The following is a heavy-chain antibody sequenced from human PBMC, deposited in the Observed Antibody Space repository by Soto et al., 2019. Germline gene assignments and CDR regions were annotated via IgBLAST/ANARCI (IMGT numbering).Heavy chain of an antibody. D-gene: IGHD5-18*01. V-gene: IGHV1-18*01. CDR1: GYTFTSYG. CDR3: ARAPPGYSYGYSPAFDI. Sequence: ASVKVSCKASGYTFTSYGISWVRQAPGQGLEWMGWISAYNGNTNYAQKLQGRVTMTTDTSTSTAYMELRSLRSDDTAVYYCARAPPGYSYGYSPAFDIWGKGTMVT. J-gene: IGHJ3*02. CDR2: ISAYNGNT.